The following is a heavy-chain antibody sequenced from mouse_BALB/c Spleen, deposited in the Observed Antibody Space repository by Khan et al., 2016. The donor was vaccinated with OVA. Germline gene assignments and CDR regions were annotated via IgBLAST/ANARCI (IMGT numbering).Heavy chain of an antibody. Sequence: VQLKESGAELARPEPSVKLSCTASGYTFTSYTIHCINLSPGLGLEWLGYIHPINGYTTYNQKFNDKATLTADKSSSTAYMHLRSLTSDISAVYTSVRAGAYNMDDGWFDYWGQGTMVTVS. J-gene: IGHJ3*01. CDR2: IHPINGYT. V-gene: IGHV1-4*01. D-gene: IGHD1-1*02. CDR3: VRAGAYNMDDGWFDY. CDR1: GYTFTSYT.